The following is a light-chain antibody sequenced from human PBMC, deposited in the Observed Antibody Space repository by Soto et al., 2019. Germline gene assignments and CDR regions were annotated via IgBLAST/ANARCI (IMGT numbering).Light chain of an antibody. CDR3: QQYNIWPRT. Sequence: RVMTQSPATLSLSPGERATLSCRASQSVSSNLAWYQQKPGQAPRLLIYGASTRATGIPARFSGSGSGTEFTLTISSLQSEDFAIYYCQQYNIWPRTFGQGTKVDIK. V-gene: IGKV3-15*01. J-gene: IGKJ1*01. CDR1: QSVSSN. CDR2: GAS.